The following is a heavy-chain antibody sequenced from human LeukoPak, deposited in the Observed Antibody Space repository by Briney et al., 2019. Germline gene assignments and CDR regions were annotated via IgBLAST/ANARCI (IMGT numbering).Heavy chain of an antibody. V-gene: IGHV1-18*01. CDR2: ISALTGDT. Sequence: ASVKVSCKASGYNFNDFGVTWVRQAPGQGLEWMGWISALTGDTNYAQKFQGRLTMTTDTSTGTAYMEMRSLRSDDTAVYYCAREATGRAFDPWGQGTLVIVSS. CDR3: AREATGRAFDP. CDR1: GYNFNDFG. J-gene: IGHJ5*02. D-gene: IGHD1-14*01.